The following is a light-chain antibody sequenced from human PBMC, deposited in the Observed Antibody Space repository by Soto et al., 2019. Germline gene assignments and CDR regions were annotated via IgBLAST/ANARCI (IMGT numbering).Light chain of an antibody. J-gene: IGKJ4*01. V-gene: IGKV3-20*01. CDR2: VAS. Sequence: EIVLTQSPGSVSLSPGERATLSCRASETVKKNSLAWYQQKPGQAPRLLIYVASRRATGIPDSFSGSGSETDFILTISRLEPDNSAVYYCQQYAISPLTFGGGTKVEI. CDR1: ETVKKNS. CDR3: QQYAISPLT.